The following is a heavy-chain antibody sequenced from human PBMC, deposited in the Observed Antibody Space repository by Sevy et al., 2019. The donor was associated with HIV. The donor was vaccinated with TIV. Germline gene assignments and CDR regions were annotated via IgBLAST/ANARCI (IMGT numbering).Heavy chain of an antibody. J-gene: IGHJ6*02. D-gene: IGHD3-10*01. CDR3: ARDKKGIGELLSDYGLDV. V-gene: IGHV1-46*01. CDR2: INPRGGST. CDR1: GYTFTSYY. Sequence: ASVKVSCKASGYTFTSYYMHWVRQAPGQGLEWMGIINPRGGSTSYAQKFQGRVTMTRDTSTSTVYMELRSLRSEDTAVYYCARDKKGIGELLSDYGLDVWGQGTTVTVSS.